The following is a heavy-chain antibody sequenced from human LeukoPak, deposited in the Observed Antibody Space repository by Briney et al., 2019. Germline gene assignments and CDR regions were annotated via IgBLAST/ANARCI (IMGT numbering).Heavy chain of an antibody. D-gene: IGHD3-16*01. Sequence: GESLRLSCAASGFTFSSYAMSWVRQPPGEGLEWVSAISGSGGSTYYADSVKGRFTISRDNSKNTLYLQMNSLRAEDTAVYYFVGPSETPNDVWGQGTTVTVSS. J-gene: IGHJ6*02. CDR1: GFTFSSYA. CDR3: VGPSETPNDV. V-gene: IGHV3-23*01. CDR2: ISGSGGST.